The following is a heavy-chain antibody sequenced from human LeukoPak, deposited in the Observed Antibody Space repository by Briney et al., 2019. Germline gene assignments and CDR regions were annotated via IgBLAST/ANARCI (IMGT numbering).Heavy chain of an antibody. CDR1: GYTFTNYY. Sequence: ASVKVSCKASGYTFTNYYLHWVRQAPGQGLEWMGIINPSGGSTSYAQKFQGRVTMTRDTSTSTVYMELSSLRSEDTAVYYCARAGLTYDILTGYDAPINYFDYWGQGTLVTVSS. V-gene: IGHV1-46*01. CDR2: INPSGGST. J-gene: IGHJ4*02. D-gene: IGHD3-9*01. CDR3: ARAGLTYDILTGYDAPINYFDY.